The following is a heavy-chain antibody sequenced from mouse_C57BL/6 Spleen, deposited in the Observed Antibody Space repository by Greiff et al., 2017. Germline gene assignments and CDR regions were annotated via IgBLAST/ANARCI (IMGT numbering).Heavy chain of an antibody. V-gene: IGHV1-54*01. D-gene: IGHD2-3*01. J-gene: IGHJ3*01. Sequence: VKLQESGAELVRPGTSVKVSCKASGYAFTNYLIEWVKQRPGQGLEWIGVINPGSGGTNYNEKFKGKATLTADKSSSTAYMQLSSLTSEDSAVYFCARGNDGYFAWFAYWGQGTLVTVSA. CDR3: ARGNDGYFAWFAY. CDR1: GYAFTNYL. CDR2: INPGSGGT.